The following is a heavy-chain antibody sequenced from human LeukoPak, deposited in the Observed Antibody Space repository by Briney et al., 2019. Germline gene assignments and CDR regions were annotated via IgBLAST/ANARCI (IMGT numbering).Heavy chain of an antibody. Sequence: GGSLRLSCAASGFTFSSYSMNWVRQAPGKGLEWVSSISSSSSYIYYADSVKGRFTISRDNAKNSLYLQMNSLRAEDTAVYYWASRAYFWSGPVGYWGQGTLVTVSS. J-gene: IGHJ4*02. V-gene: IGHV3-21*01. D-gene: IGHD3-3*01. CDR2: ISSSSSYI. CDR3: ASRAYFWSGPVGY. CDR1: GFTFSSYS.